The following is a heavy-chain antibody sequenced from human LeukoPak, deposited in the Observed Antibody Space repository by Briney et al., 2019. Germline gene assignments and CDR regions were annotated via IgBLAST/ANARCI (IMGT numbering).Heavy chain of an antibody. CDR3: ARDRCSDGVCYYGMDV. Sequence: NPGGSLRLSCAASGFPFSSYSMNWVRQAPGKGLEWVSSISSSSSFIYYTDSVKGRFTISRDNAKNSLYLQMNSLRAEDTDVYYCARDRCSDGVCYYGMDVWGQGTTVTVSS. D-gene: IGHD2-8*01. J-gene: IGHJ6*02. V-gene: IGHV3-21*06. CDR1: GFPFSSYS. CDR2: ISSSSSFI.